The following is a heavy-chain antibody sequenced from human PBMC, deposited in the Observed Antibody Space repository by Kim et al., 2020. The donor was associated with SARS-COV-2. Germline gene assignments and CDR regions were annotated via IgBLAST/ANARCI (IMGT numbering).Heavy chain of an antibody. J-gene: IGHJ6*02. Sequence: VSVKSRITINPDTSKNQFSLQLNSVTPEDTAVYYCARDRLWFGEFLYGMDVWGQGTTVTVSS. CDR3: ARDRLWFGEFLYGMDV. D-gene: IGHD3-10*01. V-gene: IGHV6-1*01.